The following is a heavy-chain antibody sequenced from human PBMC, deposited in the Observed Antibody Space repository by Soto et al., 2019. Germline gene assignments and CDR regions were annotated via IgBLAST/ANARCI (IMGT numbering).Heavy chain of an antibody. Sequence: SETLSLTCTVSGGSISSYYWSWIRQPPGKGLEWIGYIYYSGSTNYNPSLKSRVAISVDTSKNQFSLKLSSVTAADTAVYYCARRYSSGFDYWGQGTLVTVSS. CDR2: IYYSGST. V-gene: IGHV4-59*01. CDR3: ARRYSSGFDY. D-gene: IGHD6-19*01. CDR1: GGSISSYY. J-gene: IGHJ4*02.